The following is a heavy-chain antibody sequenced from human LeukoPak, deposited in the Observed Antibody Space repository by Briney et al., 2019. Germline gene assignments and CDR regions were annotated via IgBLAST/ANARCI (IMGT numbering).Heavy chain of an antibody. J-gene: IGHJ4*02. CDR1: GYSFTNYW. CDR2: IYPGDSDT. CDR3: ARLERSSYSTAGYFDY. Sequence: GESLKISCKGSGYSFTNYWIGWVRQMPGKGLEWMGIIYPGDSDTRYSPSFQGQVTISADKSISTAYLRWSSLKASDTAMYHCARLERSSYSTAGYFDYWGQGTLVTVSS. V-gene: IGHV5-51*01. D-gene: IGHD6-13*01.